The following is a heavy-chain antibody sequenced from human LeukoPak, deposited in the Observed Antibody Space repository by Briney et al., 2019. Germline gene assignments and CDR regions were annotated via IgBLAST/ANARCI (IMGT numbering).Heavy chain of an antibody. Sequence: GESLKISCKGSGYTYTKSWIARVRQTPGKGLELMGIINPLDSETRYSPPFQGQVTISVDKSISTAYLQWNSLKASDTAMYYCARQGCTTTSCHTIDYWGQGTLVTVSS. J-gene: IGHJ4*02. CDR2: INPLDSET. CDR3: ARQGCTTTSCHTIDY. CDR1: GYTYTKSW. D-gene: IGHD2-2*02. V-gene: IGHV5-51*01.